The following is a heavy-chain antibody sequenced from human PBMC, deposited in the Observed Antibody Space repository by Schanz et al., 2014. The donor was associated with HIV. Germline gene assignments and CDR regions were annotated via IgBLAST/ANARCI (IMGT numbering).Heavy chain of an antibody. CDR3: VLGGVRGVRSPALDY. Sequence: QVQLVESGGGVVQPGRSLRLSCAASGFTFSSYGMHWVRQAPGKGLEWVASISYAGSNENYEDSVKGRFTISRDNSKNTLYLQMNSVRAEDTGLFYCVLGGVRGVRSPALDYWGQGTLVTVSS. CDR1: GFTFSSYG. CDR2: ISYAGSNE. V-gene: IGHV3-33*01. J-gene: IGHJ4*02. D-gene: IGHD3-10*01.